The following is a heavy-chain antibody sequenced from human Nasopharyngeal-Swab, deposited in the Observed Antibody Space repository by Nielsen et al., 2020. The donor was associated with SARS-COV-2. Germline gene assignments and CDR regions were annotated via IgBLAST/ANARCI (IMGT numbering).Heavy chain of an antibody. D-gene: IGHD4-17*01. Sequence: WVRQAPGQGLEWMGWINTNSGGTNYAQKFQGRVTVTRDTSISAAYMELSRLRSGDTAVYYCARGRTTVTEYYYYYYFDVWGKGTTVTVSS. CDR3: ARGRTTVTEYYYYYYFDV. V-gene: IGHV1-2*02. CDR2: INTNSGGT. J-gene: IGHJ6*03.